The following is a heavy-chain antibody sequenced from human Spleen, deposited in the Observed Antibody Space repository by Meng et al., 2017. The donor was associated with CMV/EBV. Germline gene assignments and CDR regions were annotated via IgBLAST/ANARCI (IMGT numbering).Heavy chain of an antibody. CDR2: INHSGST. D-gene: IGHD6-13*01. CDR1: GGSFSGYY. V-gene: IGHV4-34*01. Sequence: SETLSLTCAVYGGSFSGYYWSWIRQPPGKGLEWIGEINHSGSTNYNPSLKSRVTISVDTSKNQFSLKLSSVTAADTAVNYCAAGYSSSWVDYWGQGTLVTVSS. J-gene: IGHJ4*02. CDR3: AAGYSSSWVDY.